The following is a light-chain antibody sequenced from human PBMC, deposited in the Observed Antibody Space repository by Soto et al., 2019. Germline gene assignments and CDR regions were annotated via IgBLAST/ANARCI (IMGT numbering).Light chain of an antibody. V-gene: IGKV1-39*01. Sequence: DIQMTQSPSSLSASVGDRVTITCRASQNINSYLNWFQQKLGKAPVLLIYITSNLHSGVPSRFSGSGSGTDFTLTISSLQPEDSAAYYCQQSYSTPYDFGQGTKLEIK. J-gene: IGKJ2*01. CDR2: ITS. CDR3: QQSYSTPYD. CDR1: QNINSY.